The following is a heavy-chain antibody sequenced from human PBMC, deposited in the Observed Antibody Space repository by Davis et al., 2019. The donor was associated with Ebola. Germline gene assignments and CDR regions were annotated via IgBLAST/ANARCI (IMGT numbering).Heavy chain of an antibody. V-gene: IGHV2-70*11. J-gene: IGHJ4*02. CDR2: LDWDDDK. D-gene: IGHD1-1*01. CDR1: GFSLTTTGMT. Sequence: SGPTLVKPTQTLTLTCTFSGFSLTTTGMTVNWIRQPPGKALEWLARLDWDDDKYYSTSLMTRLTISKDSSKNQVVLTMTNMDPVDTATYFCARTRVGTTSDFDYWGQGTLVTVSS. CDR3: ARTRVGTTSDFDY.